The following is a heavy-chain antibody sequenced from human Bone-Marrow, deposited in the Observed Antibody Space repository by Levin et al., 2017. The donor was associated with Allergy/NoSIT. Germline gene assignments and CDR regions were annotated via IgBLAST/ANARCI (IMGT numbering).Heavy chain of an antibody. CDR3: ARDGGATAVAAPSDYFDY. D-gene: IGHD6-19*01. Sequence: GGSLRLSCAASGFTFSSYALHWVRQAPGKGLEWVAVISYDGSNKYYADSVKGRFTISRDNSKNTLYLQMNSLRAEDTAVYYCARDGGATAVAAPSDYFDYWGQGTLVTVSS. CDR2: ISYDGSNK. V-gene: IGHV3-30*04. J-gene: IGHJ4*02. CDR1: GFTFSSYA.